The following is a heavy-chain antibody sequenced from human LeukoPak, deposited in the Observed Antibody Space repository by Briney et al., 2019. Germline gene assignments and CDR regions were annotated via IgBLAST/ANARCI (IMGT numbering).Heavy chain of an antibody. Sequence: SETLSLTCAVYGGSFSGYYWSWIRQPPGKGLEWIGEINHSGSTNYNPSLKSRVTISVDTSKNQFSLKLSSVTAADTAVYYCARNNDWFDPWAREPWSPSPQ. CDR3: ARNNDWFDP. CDR1: GGSFSGYY. J-gene: IGHJ5*02. CDR2: INHSGST. D-gene: IGHD1/OR15-1a*01. V-gene: IGHV4-34*01.